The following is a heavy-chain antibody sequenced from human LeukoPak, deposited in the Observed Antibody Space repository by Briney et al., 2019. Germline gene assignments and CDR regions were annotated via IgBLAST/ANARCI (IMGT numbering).Heavy chain of an antibody. V-gene: IGHV3-23*01. Sequence: GGSLRVSCVASEFPFSAYAMTWVRLTPGKGLEWVPSIGGSGSNTNYADSVRGRFTISRDNSKNTLYLQMNSLRAEDTAVYYCGRDPNGDYVGAFEFWGQGTLVSVSS. CDR2: IGGSGSNT. J-gene: IGHJ3*01. CDR3: GRDPNGDYVGAFEF. D-gene: IGHD4-17*01. CDR1: EFPFSAYA.